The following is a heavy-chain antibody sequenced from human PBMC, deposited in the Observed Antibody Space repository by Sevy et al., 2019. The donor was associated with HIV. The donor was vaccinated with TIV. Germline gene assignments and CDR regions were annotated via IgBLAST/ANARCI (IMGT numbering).Heavy chain of an antibody. CDR1: GFTFSSYA. CDR3: AKDSAYADYRYYYESSGYYRSDAFDI. CDR2: ISGSGGST. V-gene: IGHV3-23*01. Sequence: GGSLRLSCAASGFTFSSYAMSWVRQAPGKGLEWVSAISGSGGSTYYADSVKGRFTISRDNSKNTLYLQINGLRAEDTAVYYCAKDSAYADYRYYYESSGYYRSDAFDIWGQGIMVTVSS. D-gene: IGHD3-22*01. J-gene: IGHJ3*02.